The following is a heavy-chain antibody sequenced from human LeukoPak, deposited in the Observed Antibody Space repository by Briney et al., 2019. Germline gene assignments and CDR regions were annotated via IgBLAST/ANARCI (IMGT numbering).Heavy chain of an antibody. D-gene: IGHD6-19*01. CDR2: IYHSGST. CDR3: ARDRSSGWYGH. Sequence: SQTLSLTCTVSSGSISSGGYYWSWIRQPPGKGLEWIGYIYHSGSTYYNPSLKSRVTISVDRSKNQFSLKLSSVTAADTAVYYCARDRSSGWYGHWGQGTLVTVSS. J-gene: IGHJ5*02. V-gene: IGHV4-30-2*01. CDR1: SGSISSGGYY.